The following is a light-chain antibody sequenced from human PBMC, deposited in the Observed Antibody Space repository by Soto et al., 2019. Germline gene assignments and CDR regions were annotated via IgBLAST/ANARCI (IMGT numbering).Light chain of an antibody. CDR2: VAS. J-gene: IGKJ1*01. Sequence: EIGISHSPCTLSPSAGETATXSCRASQSISNKVAWYQQKPGHAPTLLILVASTRATVMPAMFSGRGSGTEFTLTTSSLQPEDFAIYYCHQYRIYPRTFGQGAKVDIK. V-gene: IGKV3-15*01. CDR3: HQYRIYPRT. CDR1: QSISNK.